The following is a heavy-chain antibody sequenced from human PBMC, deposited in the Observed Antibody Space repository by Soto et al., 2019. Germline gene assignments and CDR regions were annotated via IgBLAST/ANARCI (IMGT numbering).Heavy chain of an antibody. CDR3: ARARGPTFFDDP. D-gene: IGHD3-3*01. CDR1: EFTFSSYD. CDR2: IGTAGDT. V-gene: IGHV3-13*04. J-gene: IGHJ5*02. Sequence: GWSMRLSCSASEFTFSSYDMHWVRQGPGKSLEWVSAIGTAGDTNYAGSVKGRFTISRANAKNSLYLQMNSLRAGDTAIYFCARARGPTFFDDP.